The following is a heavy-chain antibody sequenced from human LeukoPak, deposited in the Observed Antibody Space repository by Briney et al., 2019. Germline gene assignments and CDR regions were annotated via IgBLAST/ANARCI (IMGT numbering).Heavy chain of an antibody. V-gene: IGHV3-23*01. CDR1: GFTFSSYA. Sequence: PGGSLRLSCAASGFTFSSYAMSWVRQAPGKGLEWVSAISGSGGSTYYADSVKGRFTISRDNSKNTLYLQMNSLRAEETAVYYCAKGGVLLWFGHLVPVRRPVLPLDYCGQGTLVTVSS. CDR3: AKGGVLLWFGHLVPVRRPVLPLDY. CDR2: ISGSGGST. J-gene: IGHJ4*02. D-gene: IGHD3-10*01.